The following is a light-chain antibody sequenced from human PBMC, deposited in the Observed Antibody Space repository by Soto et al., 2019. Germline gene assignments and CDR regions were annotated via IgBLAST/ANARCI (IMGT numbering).Light chain of an antibody. V-gene: IGKV3-15*01. CDR2: GAS. J-gene: IGKJ5*01. Sequence: EIVMTQSPATLSVSPGERATLSCRASQIVAGNLAWYQQKPGQAPRLLIFGASTRATGIPARFSGSGTGTEFTLIISSLQSEDFAVYYCQQYNDSPPISFGHGTRLEIK. CDR3: QQYNDSPPIS. CDR1: QIVAGN.